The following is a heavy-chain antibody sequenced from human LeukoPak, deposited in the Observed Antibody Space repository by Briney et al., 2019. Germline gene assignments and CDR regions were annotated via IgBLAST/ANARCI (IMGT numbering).Heavy chain of an antibody. J-gene: IGHJ4*02. CDR2: IKSKTDGGTT. V-gene: IGHV3-15*01. CDR1: GFTFSNAW. CDR3: TTDASYSSGWYQSYYFDY. D-gene: IGHD6-19*01. Sequence: GGSPRLSCAASGFTFSNAWMSWVRQAPGKGLEWVGRIKSKTDGGTTDYAAPVKGRFTISRDDSKNTLYLQMNSLKTEDTAVYYCTTDASYSSGWYQSYYFDYWGQGTLVTVSS.